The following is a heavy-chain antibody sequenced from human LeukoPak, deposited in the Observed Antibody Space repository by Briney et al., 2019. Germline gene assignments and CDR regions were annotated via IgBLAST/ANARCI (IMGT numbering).Heavy chain of an antibody. CDR2: INQDGSQK. Sequence: GGSLRLSCAASGFTFSNYWMYWVRQAPGKGLECVATINQDGSQKNYLGSVNGRFTIPRDNAKNSLYLQMNSLRAEDTAMYYCARWAYWGQGTLVSVSS. V-gene: IGHV3-7*05. J-gene: IGHJ4*02. CDR3: ARWAY. CDR1: GFTFSNYW.